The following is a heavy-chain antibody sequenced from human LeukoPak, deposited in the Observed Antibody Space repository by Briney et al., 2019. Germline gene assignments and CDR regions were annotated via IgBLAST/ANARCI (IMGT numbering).Heavy chain of an antibody. J-gene: IGHJ4*02. V-gene: IGHV4-34*01. CDR3: ARENYVLRYFDSQRDTGDY. CDR2: ISHSGST. CDR1: GGSFSGYY. D-gene: IGHD3-9*01. Sequence: SETLSLTCAVYGGSFSGYYWSWIRQPPGKGLEWIGEISHSGSTNYNSSLKSRVTISVDTSKNPFSLKLSSVTAADTAVYYCARENYVLRYFDSQRDTGDYWGQGTLVTVSS.